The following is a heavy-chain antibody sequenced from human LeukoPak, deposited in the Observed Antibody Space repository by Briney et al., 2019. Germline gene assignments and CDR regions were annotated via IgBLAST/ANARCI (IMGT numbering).Heavy chain of an antibody. D-gene: IGHD6-13*01. V-gene: IGHV1-2*02. CDR2: INPKSGGT. CDR3: AGCPPMYNSSRYVFDY. Sequence: ASVTVSCKASGCTFTGYYMHWVRQAPGQGLEWIGCINPKSGGTNYAQNFHRRVTMTRDTSISTAYKELSRLKSDDTAVDYSAGCPPMYNSSRYVFDYWGQGTLVTVSS. CDR1: GCTFTGYY. J-gene: IGHJ4*02.